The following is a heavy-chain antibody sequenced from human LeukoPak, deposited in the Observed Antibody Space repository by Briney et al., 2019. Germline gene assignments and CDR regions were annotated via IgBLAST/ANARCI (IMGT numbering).Heavy chain of an antibody. V-gene: IGHV1-18*01. CDR3: ARAGAEVTSHFDV. D-gene: IGHD2-21*02. CDR2: IGAYNGNT. Sequence: ASVKVSCKASGYTFSDYGISWVRQAPGQGLEWMGWIGAYNGNTNFAQKLQGRVTMTTDTSTRTAYMELGSLTSDDTAVYYCARAGAEVTSHFDVWGQGTLVTVS. J-gene: IGHJ4*02. CDR1: GYTFSDYG.